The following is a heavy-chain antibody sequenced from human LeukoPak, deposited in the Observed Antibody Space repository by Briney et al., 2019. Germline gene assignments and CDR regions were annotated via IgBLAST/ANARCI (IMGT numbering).Heavy chain of an antibody. CDR2: ICAYNGNT. V-gene: IGHV1-18*01. CDR1: GYTFTSYG. CDR3: ARDFGHYYGSGSYYRAIDY. J-gene: IGHJ4*02. Sequence: ASVKVSCKASGYTFTSYGISWVRQAPGQGLEWMGWICAYNGNTNYAQKLQGRVTMTTDTSTSTAYMELRSLRSDDTAVYYCARDFGHYYGSGSYYRAIDYWGQGTLVTVSS. D-gene: IGHD3-10*01.